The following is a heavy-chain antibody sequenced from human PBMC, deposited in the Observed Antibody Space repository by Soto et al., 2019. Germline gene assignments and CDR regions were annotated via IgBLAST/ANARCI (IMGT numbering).Heavy chain of an antibody. CDR3: ARVYDFWSGYYRIPYGMDV. CDR1: GGSFSGYY. D-gene: IGHD3-3*01. V-gene: IGHV4-34*01. Sequence: SETLSLTCAVYGGSFSGYYWSWIRQPPGKGLEWIGEINHSGSTNYNPSLKSRVTISVDTSKNQFSLKLSSVTAADTAVYYCARVYDFWSGYYRIPYGMDVWGQGTTVTVSS. J-gene: IGHJ6*02. CDR2: INHSGST.